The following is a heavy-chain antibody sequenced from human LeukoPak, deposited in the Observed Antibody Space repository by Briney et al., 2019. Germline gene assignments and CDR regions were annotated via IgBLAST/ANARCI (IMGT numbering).Heavy chain of an antibody. CDR2: IDPSDSYT. Sequence: GESLRISCKGSGCSFTSYWISWVRQMPGKGLEWMGRIDPSDSYTNYSPSFQGHVTISADKSISTAYLQWSSLKASATAMYYCARPYYYGSGSSLIHAFDIWGQGTMVTVSS. CDR1: GCSFTSYW. V-gene: IGHV5-10-1*01. D-gene: IGHD3-10*01. J-gene: IGHJ3*02. CDR3: ARPYYYGSGSSLIHAFDI.